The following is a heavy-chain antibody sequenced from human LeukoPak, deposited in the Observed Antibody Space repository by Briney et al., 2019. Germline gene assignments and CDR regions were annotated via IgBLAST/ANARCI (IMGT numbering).Heavy chain of an antibody. D-gene: IGHD5-12*01. CDR3: ARARGYSGYDPFDY. CDR2: SIPIFGRE. J-gene: IGHJ4*02. Sequence: ASVKVSCKASGGTFSSYAISSVRHAPGQGHEWMGSSIPIFGRENYAQKFQTGVTITALESPSTAYMELSSLRCEDAAVYYCARARGYSGYDPFDYWGQGTLVTVSS. V-gene: IGHV1-69*13. CDR1: GGTFSSYA.